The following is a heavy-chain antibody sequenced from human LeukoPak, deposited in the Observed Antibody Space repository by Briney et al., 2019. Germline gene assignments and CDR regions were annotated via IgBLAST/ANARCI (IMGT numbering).Heavy chain of an antibody. D-gene: IGHD3-9*01. J-gene: IGHJ4*02. V-gene: IGHV4-34*01. CDR1: GGSFSGYY. CDR3: ARGRRYFDWLSTLCYFDY. Sequence: SETLSLTCAVYGGSFSGYYWSWIRQPPGKGLEWIGEINHSGSTNYNPSLKSRVTISVDTSKNQFSLKLSSVTAADTAVYYCARGRRYFDWLSTLCYFDYWGQGTLVTVSS. CDR2: INHSGST.